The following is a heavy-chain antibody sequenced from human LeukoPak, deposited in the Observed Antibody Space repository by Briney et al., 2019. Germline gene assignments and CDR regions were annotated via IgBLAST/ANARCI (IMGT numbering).Heavy chain of an antibody. Sequence: PGGSLRLSCAASGFSFSDYYMSWIRQAPGKGLEWVSYISSSSSTNYADSVKGRFTISRDNAKNSLYLQMNSLRAEDTAVYYCARENWYSSDWYRSDHWGQGTLVTVSS. CDR1: GFSFSDYY. D-gene: IGHD6-19*01. J-gene: IGHJ4*02. V-gene: IGHV3-11*05. CDR3: ARENWYSSDWYRSDH. CDR2: ISSSSST.